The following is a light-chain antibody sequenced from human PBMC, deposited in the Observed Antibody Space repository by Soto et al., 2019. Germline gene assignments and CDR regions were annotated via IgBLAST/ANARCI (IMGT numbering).Light chain of an antibody. J-gene: IGKJ1*01. CDR3: QQYSDWPLS. CDR2: DAS. CDR1: QSIRSN. V-gene: IGKV3-15*01. Sequence: EIVMTQSPATLSVSPGERATLSCRASQSIRSNLAWYQQKPGQAPRLLIYDASSRATGIPARFSGTESGTEFTLTISSLQSEDSAVYYCQQYSDWPLSFGQGTQV.